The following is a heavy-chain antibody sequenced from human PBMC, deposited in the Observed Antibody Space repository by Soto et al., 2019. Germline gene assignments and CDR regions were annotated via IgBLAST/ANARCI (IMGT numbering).Heavy chain of an antibody. D-gene: IGHD5-18*01. CDR2: SNSDGSST. J-gene: IGHJ3*02. V-gene: IGHV3-74*01. CDR1: GFTFSSYW. CDR3: ARPAMVRVGAFDI. Sequence: EVQLVESGGGLVQPGGSLRLSCAASGFTFSSYWMHWVRQAPGKGLVWVSRSNSDGSSTSYADSVKGRFTISRDNAKNTLYLQISRLGAGDTALYYCARPAMVRVGAFDIWGQGTMGTVSS.